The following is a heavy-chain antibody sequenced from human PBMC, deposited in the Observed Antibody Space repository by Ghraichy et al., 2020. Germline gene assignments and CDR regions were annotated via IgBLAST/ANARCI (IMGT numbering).Heavy chain of an antibody. J-gene: IGHJ4*02. CDR3: ARIPLAEHYSSWGG. Sequence: SETLSLTCAVYGGSFSGYYWSWIRQPPGKGLEWIGEINHSGSTNYNPSLKSRVTISVDTSKNQFSLKLSSVTAADTAVYYCARIPLAEHYSSWGGWGQGTLVTVSS. D-gene: IGHD6-6*01. V-gene: IGHV4-34*01. CDR1: GGSFSGYY. CDR2: INHSGST.